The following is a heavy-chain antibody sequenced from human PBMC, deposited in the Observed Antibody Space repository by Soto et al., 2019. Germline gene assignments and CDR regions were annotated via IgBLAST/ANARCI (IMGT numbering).Heavy chain of an antibody. V-gene: IGHV2-5*02. Sequence: SGPTLVNPTQTLTLTCTFSGFLLSTSGVGVGWIRQPPGKALEWLALIYWDDDKRYSPSLKSRLTITKDTSKNQVVLTMTNMDPVDTATYYCAHHSRGAARSGYYYMDVWGRGTTVTVSS. CDR1: GFLLSTSGVG. CDR3: AHHSRGAARSGYYYMDV. J-gene: IGHJ6*03. CDR2: IYWDDDK. D-gene: IGHD6-6*01.